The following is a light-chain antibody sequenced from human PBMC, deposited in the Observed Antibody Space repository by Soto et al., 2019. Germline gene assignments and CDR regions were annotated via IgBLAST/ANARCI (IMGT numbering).Light chain of an antibody. V-gene: IGKV3-20*01. J-gene: IGKJ3*01. CDR3: QQYVSSPFT. CDR1: QSVSNSY. CDR2: GTS. Sequence: EIVLTQSPATLSFSPGERATLTCRTSQSVSNSYLAWFQQRPGRAPRLLIYGTSNRATGIPDRFSGSGSGTDFTLTISRLEPEDFAVYYCQQYVSSPFTFGPGTKVDIK.